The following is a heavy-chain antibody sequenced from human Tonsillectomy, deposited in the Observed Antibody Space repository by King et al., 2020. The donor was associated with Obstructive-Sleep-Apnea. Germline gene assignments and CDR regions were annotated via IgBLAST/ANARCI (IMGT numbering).Heavy chain of an antibody. CDR1: GFIFIGYW. CDR3: AKCNSRSCYYYGMDV. J-gene: IGHJ6*02. CDR2: IRQDGSET. V-gene: IGHV3-7*01. Sequence: GQLVQSGGGLVQPGGSLRLSCAASGFIFIGYWRSWARQAPGRGLGWVANIRQDGSETYYVDFVRGRFTISRDNAKSSLYLQMNSLRAEDTAVYYCAKCNSRSCYYYGMDVWGQGTTVSVSS. D-gene: IGHD2/OR15-2a*01.